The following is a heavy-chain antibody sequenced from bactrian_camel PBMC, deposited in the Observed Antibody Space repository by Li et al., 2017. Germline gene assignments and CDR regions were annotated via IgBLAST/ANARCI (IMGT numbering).Heavy chain of an antibody. CDR3: ATKFFGCPVATMSPSDFGY. CDR1: SATSNTYY. V-gene: IGHV3S1*01. J-gene: IGHJ6*01. Sequence: HVQLVESGGGSVQAGGSLTLSCASSSATSNTYYMGWFRQAPGKEREGVATITTGAGTTVYADSVKGRFTISQDNAKNTLYLQMSSLKPEDTAMYYCATKFFGCPVATMSPSDFGYWGQGTQVTVS. CDR2: ITTGAGTT. D-gene: IGHD4*01.